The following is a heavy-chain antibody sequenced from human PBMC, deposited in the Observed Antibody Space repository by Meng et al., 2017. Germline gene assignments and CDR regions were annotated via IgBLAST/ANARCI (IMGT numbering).Heavy chain of an antibody. V-gene: IGHV3-53*01. Sequence: VQLAEPGGGLIQPGGSLRLSCTASGFSVTTSYMSWVRQAPGKGLEWVSVIYSGGSTYYADSVKGRFSISRDNSKNTLYLQMNSLRAEDTAVYFCARDSSSGWYHNYWGQGTLVTVSS. J-gene: IGHJ4*02. CDR3: ARDSSSGWYHNY. D-gene: IGHD6-19*01. CDR2: IYSGGST. CDR1: GFSVTTSY.